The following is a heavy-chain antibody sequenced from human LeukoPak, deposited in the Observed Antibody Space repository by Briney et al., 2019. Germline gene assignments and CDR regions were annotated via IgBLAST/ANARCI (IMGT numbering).Heavy chain of an antibody. CDR2: IYTSGST. J-gene: IGHJ4*02. CDR1: GGSISSGSYY. CDR3: ARARMATIRTFDY. V-gene: IGHV4-61*02. D-gene: IGHD5-24*01. Sequence: SETLSLTCTVSGGSISSGSYYWSWIRQPAGKGLEWIGRIYTSGSTNYNPSLKSRVTISVDTSKNQFSLKLSSVTAADTAVYYRARARMATIRTFDYWGPGTLVTVSS.